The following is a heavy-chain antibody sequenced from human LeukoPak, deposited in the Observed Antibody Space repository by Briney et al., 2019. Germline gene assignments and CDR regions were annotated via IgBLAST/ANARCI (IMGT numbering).Heavy chain of an antibody. D-gene: IGHD6-13*01. J-gene: IGHJ4*02. V-gene: IGHV5-10-1*01. CDR3: ARHDGAAAEDDY. CDR2: IDPSDSYT. CDR1: GYSFTSYW. Sequence: GESLSISCKGSGYSFTSYWISWVRQMPGKGLEWMGRIDPSDSYTNYSPSFQGHVTISADRSISTAYLQWSSLKASDTAMYYCARHDGAAAEDDYWGQGTLVTVSS.